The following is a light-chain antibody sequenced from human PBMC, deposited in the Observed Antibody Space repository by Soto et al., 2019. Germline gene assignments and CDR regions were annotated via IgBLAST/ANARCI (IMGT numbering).Light chain of an antibody. CDR3: QQANSFPIT. J-gene: IGKJ5*01. CDR1: QGISSW. Sequence: DIQMTQSPSSVSASVGDRVTITCRARQGISSWLAWYQKKPGKAPNLLIYAASSLQSGVPSRFSGSESGTDFTLTISSLHPEDCAIYFCQQANSFPITFGQGTRLEIK. V-gene: IGKV1-12*01. CDR2: AAS.